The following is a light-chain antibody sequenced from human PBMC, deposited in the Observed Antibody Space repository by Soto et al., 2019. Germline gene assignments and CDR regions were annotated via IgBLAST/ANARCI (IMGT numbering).Light chain of an antibody. CDR1: QDINTY. J-gene: IGKJ5*01. CDR3: QQRKSYPIT. CDR2: TPS. Sequence: DIQLTQSPSFLSASVGDRVTITCRASQDINTYLAWYQQKPGKEPNLLFFTPSTLQNGVPSRFSGSGSGTEFTVTITSLQPEDFATYSCQQRKSYPITFGQGTRLEIK. V-gene: IGKV1-9*01.